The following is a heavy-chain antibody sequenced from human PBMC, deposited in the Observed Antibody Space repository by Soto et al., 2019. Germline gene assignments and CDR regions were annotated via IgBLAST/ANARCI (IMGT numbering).Heavy chain of an antibody. Sequence: QVQLVQSGAEVKKPGSSVKVSCKASGGTFSSYAISWVRQAPGQGLEWMGGIIPIFGPANYAKKFQGRVTITADESTSTSYMELSSLRSEYTAVYYCATGLYYDFWSVYYYYVMDVWGQGTTVTVSS. V-gene: IGHV1-69*01. CDR2: IIPIFGPA. CDR1: GGTFSSYA. CDR3: ATGLYYDFWSVYYYYVMDV. D-gene: IGHD3-3*01. J-gene: IGHJ6*02.